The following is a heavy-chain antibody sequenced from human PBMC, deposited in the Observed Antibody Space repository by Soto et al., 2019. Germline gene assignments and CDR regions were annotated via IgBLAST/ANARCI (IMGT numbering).Heavy chain of an antibody. CDR2: MNPNSGNT. V-gene: IGHV1-8*01. CDR1: GYTFASYD. J-gene: IGHJ6*02. CDR3: ASCGSVYYYDSSGSSGMDV. D-gene: IGHD3-22*01. Sequence: GASVKVSCKASGYTFASYDIKWVRQATGQGLEWMGWMNPNSGNTGYAQKFQGRVTMTRNTSISTAYMELSSLRSEDTAVYYCASCGSVYYYDSSGSSGMDVWGQGTTVTVSS.